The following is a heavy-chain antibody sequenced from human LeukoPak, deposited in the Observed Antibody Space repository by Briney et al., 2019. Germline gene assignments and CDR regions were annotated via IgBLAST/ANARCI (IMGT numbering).Heavy chain of an antibody. V-gene: IGHV3-15*01. CDR1: GFTFSNAW. CDR3: TTDRTMKGY. J-gene: IGHJ4*02. CDR2: IRSKNDGGTI. Sequence: GGSLRLSCAASGFTFSNAWMAWVRQAPGKGLEWVGRIRSKNDGGTIGYAAPVKDRFTISRDDSKNTLYLQMNSLEIEDTAVYFCTTDRTMKGYWGQGTLVTVPS. D-gene: IGHD3-22*01.